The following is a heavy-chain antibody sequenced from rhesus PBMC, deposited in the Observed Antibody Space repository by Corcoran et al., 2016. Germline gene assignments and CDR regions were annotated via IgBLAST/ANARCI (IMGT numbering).Heavy chain of an antibody. J-gene: IGHJ6*01. Sequence: EVQLVQSGAEVKRPGESLKMSCKTSGYSFTSYWISWVRQMPGKGLEWMGAIDPRDSDTRYSPSFQGQVTISADKSISTTYLQWSSLKASDSATYYCAKGVRYYGLDSWGQGVVVTVSS. CDR2: IDPRDSDT. CDR3: AKGVRYYGLDS. V-gene: IGHV5-2*01. CDR1: GYSFTSYW.